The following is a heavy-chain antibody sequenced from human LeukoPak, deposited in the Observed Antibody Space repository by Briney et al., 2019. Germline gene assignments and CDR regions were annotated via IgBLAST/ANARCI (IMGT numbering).Heavy chain of an antibody. CDR1: GFSFSSYS. V-gene: IGHV3-48*02. Sequence: GGSLRLSCAASGFSFSSYSMNWVREATGKGLEWVSYITSSGSRIYYADSVKGRFTISRDNGKNSLYLQMNSLRDEDTAVYYCVRDPEALDYWGQGTPVTVSS. CDR2: ITSSGSRI. CDR3: VRDPEALDY. J-gene: IGHJ4*02.